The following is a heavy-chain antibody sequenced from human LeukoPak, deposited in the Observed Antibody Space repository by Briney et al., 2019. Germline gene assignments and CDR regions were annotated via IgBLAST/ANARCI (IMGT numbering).Heavy chain of an antibody. CDR1: GYSFTSYY. Sequence: ASVKVSCKTSGYSFTSYYIHWVRQAPGQGLEWMGIINPSGGSTTYARKFRGRLTMASDTSTSTVYMELSSLRSEDTAMYYCARSSAYYNEADIWGQGTMVTVSS. J-gene: IGHJ3*02. V-gene: IGHV1-46*01. CDR3: ARSSAYYNEADI. CDR2: INPSGGST. D-gene: IGHD1-14*01.